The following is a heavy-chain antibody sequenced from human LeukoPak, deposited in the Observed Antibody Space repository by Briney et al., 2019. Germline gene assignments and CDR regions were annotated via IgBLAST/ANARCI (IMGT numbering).Heavy chain of an antibody. D-gene: IGHD3-22*01. J-gene: IGHJ6*02. V-gene: IGHV1-8*01. CDR3: ARYLRITMIVVVMEYGMDV. CDR1: EYTFTSYD. Sequence: ASVKVSCKASEYTFTSYDINWVRQATGQGLEWMGWMNPNSGNTGYAQKFQGRVTMTRNTSISTAYMELSSLRSEDTAVYYCARYLRITMIVVVMEYGMDVWGQGTTVTVSS. CDR2: MNPNSGNT.